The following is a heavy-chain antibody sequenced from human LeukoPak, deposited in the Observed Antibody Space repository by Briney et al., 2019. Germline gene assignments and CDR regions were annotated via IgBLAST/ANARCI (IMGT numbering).Heavy chain of an antibody. Sequence: GGSLRLSXAASGFTFSGSAMHWVRQASGKGLEWVGRIRSKANSYATAYAASVKGRFTISRDDSKNTAYLQMNSLKTEDTAVYYCTSQRALKYYYDSSGYYLIDYWGRGTLVTVSS. D-gene: IGHD3-22*01. CDR3: TSQRALKYYYDSSGYYLIDY. CDR1: GFTFSGSA. CDR2: IRSKANSYAT. J-gene: IGHJ4*02. V-gene: IGHV3-73*01.